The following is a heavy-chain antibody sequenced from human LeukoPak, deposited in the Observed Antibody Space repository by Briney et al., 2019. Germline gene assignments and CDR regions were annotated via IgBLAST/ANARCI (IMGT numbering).Heavy chain of an antibody. V-gene: IGHV1-2*02. CDR1: GYIFTDYY. Sequence: ASVKVSCRASGYIFTDYYIHWVRQAPGQGLEWMGWINPNSGGTNCAQKFQGRVTMTGDSSISTAYMELSRLTSDDTAVYYCARGHADVWGKGTTVIVSS. J-gene: IGHJ6*04. CDR2: INPNSGGT. CDR3: ARGHADV.